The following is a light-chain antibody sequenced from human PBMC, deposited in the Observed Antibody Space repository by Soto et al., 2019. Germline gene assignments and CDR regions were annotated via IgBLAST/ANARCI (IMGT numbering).Light chain of an antibody. CDR1: QSLLYRSNNNNY. CDR3: QQYYSTPPIT. Sequence: DIVMTQSPDSLAVSLGERATITCKSSQSLLYRSNNNNYLAWYQQKPGQSPKLLVHWASTRESGVPDRFSGSGSGTDFTLIISSLQAEDVAVYYCQQYYSTPPITFGQGTRLEIK. V-gene: IGKV4-1*01. J-gene: IGKJ5*01. CDR2: WAS.